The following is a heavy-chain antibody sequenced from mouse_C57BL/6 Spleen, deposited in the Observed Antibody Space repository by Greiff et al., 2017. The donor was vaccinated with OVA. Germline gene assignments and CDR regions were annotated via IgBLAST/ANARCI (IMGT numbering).Heavy chain of an antibody. V-gene: IGHV1-15*01. CDR2: IDPETGGT. D-gene: IGHD3-3*01. CDR3: TRLGTGPFAY. Sequence: VHLVESGAELVRPGASVTLSCKASGYTFTDYEMHWVKQTPVHGLEWIGAIDPETGGTAYNQKFKGKAILTADKSSSTAYMELRSLTSEDSAVYYCTRLGTGPFAYWGQGTLVTVSA. CDR1: GYTFTDYE. J-gene: IGHJ3*01.